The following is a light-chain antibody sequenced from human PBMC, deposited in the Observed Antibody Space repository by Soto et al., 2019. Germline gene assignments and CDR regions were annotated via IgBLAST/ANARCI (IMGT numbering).Light chain of an antibody. CDR3: QQSYLTPRT. CDR2: AAS. J-gene: IGKJ2*01. V-gene: IGKV1-39*01. CDR1: QSISTS. Sequence: IQMTQSPSSLSASVGDRVTITCRASQSISTSLNWYQHQVGRAPKLLIYAASSLQTGVPSRFSGSGSGTDFTLTISSLQPEDFATYYCQQSYLTPRTFGQGTKLEIK.